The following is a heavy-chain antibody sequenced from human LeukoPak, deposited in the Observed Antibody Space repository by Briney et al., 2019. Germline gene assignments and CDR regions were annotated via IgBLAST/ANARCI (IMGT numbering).Heavy chain of an antibody. D-gene: IGHD6-13*01. CDR2: ISSSSSYI. Sequence: GGSLRPSCAASGFTFSSYSMNWVRQAPGKGLEWVSSISSSSSYIYYADSVKGRFTISRDNAKNSLYLQMNSLRAEDTAVYYCARDFSSSWYRLNWFDPWGQGTLVTVSS. CDR1: GFTFSSYS. CDR3: ARDFSSSWYRLNWFDP. J-gene: IGHJ5*02. V-gene: IGHV3-21*01.